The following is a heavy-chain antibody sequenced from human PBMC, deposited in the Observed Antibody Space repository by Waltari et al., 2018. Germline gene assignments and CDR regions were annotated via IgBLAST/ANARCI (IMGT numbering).Heavy chain of an antibody. Sequence: QVQLVQSGAEVKKPGASVKVSCKASGYTFTGYSMDWVRPAPGQGLEWMGWVKPNSGGTNYAQKFQGRVTMTRDTSISTAYMELSRLRSDDTAVYYCASRVYAVSITNNWFDPWGQGTLVTVSS. CDR2: VKPNSGGT. CDR3: ASRVYAVSITNNWFDP. J-gene: IGHJ5*02. CDR1: GYTFTGYS. D-gene: IGHD2-8*01. V-gene: IGHV1-2*02.